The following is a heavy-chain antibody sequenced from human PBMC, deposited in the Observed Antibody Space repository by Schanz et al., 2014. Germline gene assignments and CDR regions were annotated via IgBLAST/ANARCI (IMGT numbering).Heavy chain of an antibody. V-gene: IGHV3-21*01. CDR3: ARDDGGGYNQIDY. CDR1: GFTFSRYN. CDR2: ISRSSGRI. Sequence: EVQLVESGGGLVKPGGSLRLSCAGTGFTFSRYNMNWVRQAPGRGLEWVSSISRSSGRIYYSDSVKGRFTISRDNSENTLFLEMNSLRLEDTAVYYCARDDGGGYNQIDYWGQGALVTVSS. D-gene: IGHD5-12*01. J-gene: IGHJ4*02.